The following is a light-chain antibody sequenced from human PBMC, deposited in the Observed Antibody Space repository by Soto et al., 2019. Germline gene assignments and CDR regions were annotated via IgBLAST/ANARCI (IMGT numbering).Light chain of an antibody. V-gene: IGKV3-15*01. Sequence: EIVMTQSPATLSVSPGERVTLSCRASQSVSSSLAWYQQKPGQAPRLLIYGASTRASGIPGRFSGSGSATEFTLTISSLPSEDFAVYYCQQYNNWWTFGQGTKVETK. CDR2: GAS. CDR3: QQYNNWWT. J-gene: IGKJ1*01. CDR1: QSVSSS.